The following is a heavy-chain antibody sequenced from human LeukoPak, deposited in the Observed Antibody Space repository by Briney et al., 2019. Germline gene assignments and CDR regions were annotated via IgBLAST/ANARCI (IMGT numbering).Heavy chain of an antibody. CDR3: ARATMVRGNDY. J-gene: IGHJ4*02. D-gene: IGHD3-10*01. CDR2: ISYDGSNK. V-gene: IGHV3-30*04. CDR1: GFTFSSYA. Sequence: GRSLRLSCAASGFTFSSYAMHWVRQAPGKGLEWVAVISYDGSNKYYADSVKGRFTISRDNSKNTLYLQMNSLRAEDTAVYYCARATMVRGNDYWGQGTLVIVSS.